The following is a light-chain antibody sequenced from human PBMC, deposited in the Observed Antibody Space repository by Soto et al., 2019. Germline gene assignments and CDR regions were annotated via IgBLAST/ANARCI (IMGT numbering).Light chain of an antibody. J-gene: IGKJ2*01. Sequence: DIQMTQSPSSLSASVGDRVSITCRANQTIRNFLQWYQQKPGKVPKFLIYAASSLVDGVPSRFSGIGSRADFTLTISSLQPEDFATYYAQQSYSIPYTFGQGTKLDIK. CDR1: QTIRNF. V-gene: IGKV1-39*01. CDR2: AAS. CDR3: QQSYSIPYT.